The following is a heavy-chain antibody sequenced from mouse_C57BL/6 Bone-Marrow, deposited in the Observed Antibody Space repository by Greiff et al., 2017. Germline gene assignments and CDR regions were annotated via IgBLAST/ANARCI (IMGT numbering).Heavy chain of an antibody. CDR1: GYTFTDYA. V-gene: IGHV1-67*01. CDR3: ALFLRWSAWFAY. J-gene: IGHJ3*01. D-gene: IGHD1-1*02. Sequence: VQLQQSGPELVRPGVSVKISCKGSGYTFTDYAMHWVKQSHAQSLEWIGVIGTYYGDASYNQKFKDKATMTVDKSSSTAYMELARQTSEDSAVYSCALFLRWSAWFAYWGKGTLVTVSA. CDR2: IGTYYGDA.